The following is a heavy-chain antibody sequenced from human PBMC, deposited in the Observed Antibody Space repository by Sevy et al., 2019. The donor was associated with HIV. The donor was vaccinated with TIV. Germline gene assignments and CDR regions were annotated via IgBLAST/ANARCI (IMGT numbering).Heavy chain of an antibody. CDR3: AKDQSSYDSNGLFYFDQ. CDR2: ISGSGRTT. J-gene: IGHJ4*02. CDR1: GFTFSIYD. Sequence: QQSQTLSLTCAASGFTFSIYDMNWVRQAPGKGLEWVSVISGSGRTTYYADSVKGRFAISRDNSKNTLYLQMNSLRVEDTAVYYCAKDQSSYDSNGLFYFDQWGQGTLVTVSS. V-gene: IGHV3-23*01. D-gene: IGHD3-22*01.